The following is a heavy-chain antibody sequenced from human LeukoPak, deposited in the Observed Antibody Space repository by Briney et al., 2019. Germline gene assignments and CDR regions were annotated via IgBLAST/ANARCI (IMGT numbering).Heavy chain of an antibody. J-gene: IGHJ4*02. D-gene: IGHD3-10*01. V-gene: IGHV3-23*01. Sequence: GGSLRLSCAASGFTFSSYAMNWVRQAPGKGLEWVSAISGGGGVTYYADSVKGRSTISRDNSKNTLYLQMNSLRAEDTAVYYCAKDFTVRGVKFDYWGQGTLVTVSS. CDR3: AKDFTVRGVKFDY. CDR1: GFTFSSYA. CDR2: ISGGGGVT.